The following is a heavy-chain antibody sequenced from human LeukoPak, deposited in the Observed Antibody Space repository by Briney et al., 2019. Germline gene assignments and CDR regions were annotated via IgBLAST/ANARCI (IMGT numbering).Heavy chain of an antibody. D-gene: IGHD3-10*01. J-gene: IGHJ4*02. CDR2: PNCGGT. Sequence: PNCGGTNYAQKFQGRVTMTREKSISTAYMELSRLRSDDTAVYYCARDLYGSGSYYNGDYWGQGTLVTVSS. CDR3: ARDLYGSGSYYNGDY. V-gene: IGHV1-2*02.